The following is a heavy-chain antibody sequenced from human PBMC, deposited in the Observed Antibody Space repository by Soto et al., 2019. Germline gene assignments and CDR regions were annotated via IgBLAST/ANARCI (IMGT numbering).Heavy chain of an antibody. J-gene: IGHJ4*02. Sequence: GGSLRLSCAASGFTFSTYWMSWVRQAPGKGLEWVSAISGSGGSTYYADSVKGRFTISRDNSKNTLYLQMNSLRAEDTAVYYCAKEVGYSSGYDYFDYWGQGTLVTVSS. CDR2: ISGSGGST. D-gene: IGHD6-19*01. CDR1: GFTFSTYW. V-gene: IGHV3-23*01. CDR3: AKEVGYSSGYDYFDY.